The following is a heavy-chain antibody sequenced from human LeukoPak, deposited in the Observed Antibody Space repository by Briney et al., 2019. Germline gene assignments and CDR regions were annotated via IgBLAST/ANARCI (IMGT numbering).Heavy chain of an antibody. J-gene: IGHJ5*02. CDR3: ARTTKYQFKWAGFDP. V-gene: IGHV4-34*01. D-gene: IGHD2-2*01. CDR2: INHSGST. CDR1: GGSFSGYY. Sequence: SETLSLTCAVYGGSFSGYYWSWIRQPPGKGLEWIGEINHSGSTNYNPSLKSRVTISVDTSKNQFSLKLSSVTAADTAVYYCARTTKYQFKWAGFDPWGQGTLATVSS.